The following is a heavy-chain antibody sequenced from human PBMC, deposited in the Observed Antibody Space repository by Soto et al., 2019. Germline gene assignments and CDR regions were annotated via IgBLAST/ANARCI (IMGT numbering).Heavy chain of an antibody. Sequence: GGSLRLSCAASGFTFSSYAMSWVRQAPGKGLEWVSSISSSSSYIYYADSVKGRFTISRDNSKNTLYLQMNSLRAEDTAVYYCAKTFEYSSRQNYYYGMDVWGQGTTVTVSS. D-gene: IGHD6-6*01. CDR1: GFTFSSYA. V-gene: IGHV3-23*01. CDR2: ISSSSSYI. CDR3: AKTFEYSSRQNYYYGMDV. J-gene: IGHJ6*02.